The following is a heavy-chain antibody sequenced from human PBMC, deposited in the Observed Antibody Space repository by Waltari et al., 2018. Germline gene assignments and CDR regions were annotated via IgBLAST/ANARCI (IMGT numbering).Heavy chain of an antibody. CDR2: IIPIFGTA. D-gene: IGHD3-3*01. J-gene: IGHJ6*03. V-gene: IGHV1-69*05. CDR3: ARDPLLDFWSGYSYMDV. CDR1: GGTFSSYA. Sequence: QVQLVQSGAEVKKPGSSVKVSCKASGGTFSSYAISWVRQAPGQGLEWMGGIIPIFGTANYAQKFQGRVTITTDESTSTAYMELSSLRSEDTAVYYCARDPLLDFWSGYSYMDVWGKGTTVTVSS.